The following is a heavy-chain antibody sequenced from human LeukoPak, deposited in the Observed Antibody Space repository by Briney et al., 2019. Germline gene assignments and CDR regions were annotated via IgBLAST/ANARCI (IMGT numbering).Heavy chain of an antibody. J-gene: IGHJ4*02. Sequence: PGRSLRLSCAASGFTFSSYGMHWVRQAPGKGLEWVAVISYDGSDKYYTDSVKGRFTISRDNSRNTLYLQMNSLRAEDTAVYYCAKEAVRNYRGNYYSDYWGQGTLVTVSS. V-gene: IGHV3-30*18. CDR1: GFTFSSYG. CDR2: ISYDGSDK. D-gene: IGHD1-14*01. CDR3: AKEAVRNYRGNYYSDY.